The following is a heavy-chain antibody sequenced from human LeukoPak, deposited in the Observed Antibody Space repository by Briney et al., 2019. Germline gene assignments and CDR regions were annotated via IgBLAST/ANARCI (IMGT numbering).Heavy chain of an antibody. CDR2: VYYSGSET. J-gene: IGHJ4*02. CDR3: ARGVYTAAAQYGF. CDR1: GDSFTGYY. Sequence: SETLSLTCSVSGDSFTGYYWHWVRLPPGKGLEWIGYVYYSGSETDSNPSLKSRVTISVDTSKNQFSLKLSSVTAADTAVYYCARGVYTAAAQYGFWGQGTLVTVSS. D-gene: IGHD6-13*01. V-gene: IGHV4-59*01.